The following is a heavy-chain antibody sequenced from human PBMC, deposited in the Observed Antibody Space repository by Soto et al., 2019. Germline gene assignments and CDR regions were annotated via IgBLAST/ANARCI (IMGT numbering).Heavy chain of an antibody. V-gene: IGHV4-59*01. Sequence: SETLSLTCTVSGGSISIYYWSWIRQPPGKGLEWIGYIYYSGSTNYNPSLKSRVTISVDTSKNQFSLKLSSVTAADTAVYYCARDSIQSIDYWGQGTLVTVSS. CDR3: ARDSIQSIDY. J-gene: IGHJ4*02. D-gene: IGHD6-6*01. CDR2: IYYSGST. CDR1: GGSISIYY.